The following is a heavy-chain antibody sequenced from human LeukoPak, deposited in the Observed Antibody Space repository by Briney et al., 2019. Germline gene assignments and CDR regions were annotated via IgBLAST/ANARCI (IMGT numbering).Heavy chain of an antibody. CDR1: GFTVSTNY. J-gene: IGHJ4*02. Sequence: GSLRLSCAASGFTVSTNYMSWVRQAPGKGLEWVSLIYSGGGTYYADSVKGRFTISRDNSRNTLSLQMNSLRVDDTTVYYCARGFRSVTTWGYFDYWGQGALVTVSS. CDR2: IYSGGGT. CDR3: ARGFRSVTTWGYFDY. D-gene: IGHD4-17*01. V-gene: IGHV3-66*01.